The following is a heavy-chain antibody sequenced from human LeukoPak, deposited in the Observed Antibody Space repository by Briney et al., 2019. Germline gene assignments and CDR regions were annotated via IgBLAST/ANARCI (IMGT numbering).Heavy chain of an antibody. Sequence: KSGGSLRLSCAASGFTFSSYSMNWVRQAPGKGLEWVSSISSSSSYIYYADSVKGRFTISRDNAKNSLSLLMNSLRAEDTAMYYCARDGNGYNWGWYFDLWGRGTLVTASS. V-gene: IGHV3-21*01. J-gene: IGHJ2*01. CDR2: ISSSSSYI. CDR3: ARDGNGYNWGWYFDL. CDR1: GFTFSSYS. D-gene: IGHD5-24*01.